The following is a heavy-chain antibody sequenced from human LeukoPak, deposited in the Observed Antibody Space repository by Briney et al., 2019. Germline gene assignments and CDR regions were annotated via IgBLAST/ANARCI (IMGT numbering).Heavy chain of an antibody. D-gene: IGHD3-22*01. CDR2: IYYSGST. CDR3: AGGARITMIVVVHSAFDI. V-gene: IGHV4-39*07. J-gene: IGHJ3*02. CDR1: GGSISSSSYY. Sequence: SETLSLTCTVSGGSISSSSYYWCWIRQPPGKVLEWSGIIYYSGSTYYNPSLNSRVTISVDTSKNQFSLKLSPVTAAATAVYYCAGGARITMIVVVHSAFDIWGQGTMVTVSS.